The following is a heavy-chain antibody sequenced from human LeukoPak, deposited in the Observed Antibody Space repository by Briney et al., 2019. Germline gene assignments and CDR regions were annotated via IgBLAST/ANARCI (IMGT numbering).Heavy chain of an antibody. CDR2: ISGSGGST. D-gene: IGHD6-13*01. CDR1: GFTFSSYA. V-gene: IGHV3-23*01. Sequence: PGGSLRLSCAASGFTFSSYAMSWVRQAPGKGLEWVSAISGSGGSTYYADSVKGRFTISRDNSKNTLYLQMNSLRAEDTAVYYCARGQSGSWVPDDYWGQGTLVTVSS. J-gene: IGHJ4*02. CDR3: ARGQSGSWVPDDY.